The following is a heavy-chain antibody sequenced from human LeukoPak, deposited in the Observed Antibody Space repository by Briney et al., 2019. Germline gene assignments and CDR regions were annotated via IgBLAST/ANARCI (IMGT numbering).Heavy chain of an antibody. J-gene: IGHJ4*02. CDR3: ARAAASYSSSWFDY. CDR2: IYHSGST. D-gene: IGHD6-13*01. CDR1: GGSISSSNW. V-gene: IGHV4-4*02. Sequence: SGTLSLTCAVSGGSISSSNWWSWVRQPPGKGLEWIGEIYHSGSTNYNPSLKSRVTISIDKSNNQFSLKLSSVTAADTAVYYCARAAASYSSSWFDYWGQGTLVTVSS.